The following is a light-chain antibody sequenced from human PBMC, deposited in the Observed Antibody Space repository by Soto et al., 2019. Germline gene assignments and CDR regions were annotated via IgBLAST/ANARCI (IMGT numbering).Light chain of an antibody. J-gene: IGKJ5*01. Sequence: DVQMTQSPSSLSAIVGDRVTITCRASQSVSRYLNWYQHKPGKAPKLLINAASNLRSGVPSRFSGSGSGTDFTLTIDGLQPEDFAVYYCQQSYITPPITFGQGTRLEVK. V-gene: IGKV1-39*01. CDR3: QQSYITPPIT. CDR2: AAS. CDR1: QSVSRY.